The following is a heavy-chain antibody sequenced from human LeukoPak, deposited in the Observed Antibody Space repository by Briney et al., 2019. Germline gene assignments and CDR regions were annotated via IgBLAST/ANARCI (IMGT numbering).Heavy chain of an antibody. CDR2: IYYGGYA. CDR1: GGSISSNNYY. D-gene: IGHD3-22*01. CDR3: ARPLYYYDSSGYLY. J-gene: IGHJ4*02. V-gene: IGHV4-39*01. Sequence: SETLSLTCTVSGGSISSNNYYWGWIRQPPGKGLEWIGSIYYGGYAYYNPSLKSRVTISVDKSKNQFSLKLSSVTAADTAVYYCARPLYYYDSSGYLYWGQGTLVTVSS.